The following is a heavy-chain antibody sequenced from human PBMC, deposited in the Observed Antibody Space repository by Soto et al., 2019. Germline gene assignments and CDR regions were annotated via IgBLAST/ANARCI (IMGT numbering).Heavy chain of an antibody. CDR2: ITGGGDST. V-gene: IGHV3-23*01. CDR3: AKLRGLSYGDLDQ. CDR1: GFTFSRYG. Sequence: EVQLLESGGGLVQPGDSLRLSCAASGFTFSRYGMTWVRQAPGKGLEWVAAITGGGDSTFYADSVKGRCTISRDNSKSTLYLQMSSLRTDDTAVYYCAKLRGLSYGDLDQWGHGTLVTVS. J-gene: IGHJ4*01. D-gene: IGHD5-18*01.